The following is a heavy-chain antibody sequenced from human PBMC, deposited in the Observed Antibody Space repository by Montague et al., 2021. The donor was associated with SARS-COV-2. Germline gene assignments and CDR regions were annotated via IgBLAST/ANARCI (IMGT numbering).Heavy chain of an antibody. CDR1: GGSIRTSSYY. CDR3: AMPGGALYAFDI. J-gene: IGHJ3*02. Sequence: SETLSLTCTVSGGSIRTSSYYWGWIRQPPGKGLDWIGSIYYSGSTYYNPSLKSRVTISVDTSKNQFSLKLSSVTAADTAVYYCAMPGGALYAFDIWGQGTMVTVSS. CDR2: IYYSGST. V-gene: IGHV4-39*01. D-gene: IGHD4-17*01.